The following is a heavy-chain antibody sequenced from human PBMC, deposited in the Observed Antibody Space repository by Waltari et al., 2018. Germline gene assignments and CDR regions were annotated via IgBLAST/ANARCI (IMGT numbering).Heavy chain of an antibody. Sequence: EVQLVESGGGLVQPGGSLRLSCAASEFTFIGSWMHWVRQAPGKGLVWVSRINRDESSTSYADSVKGRFTISRDNAKNTLYLQMNSLRAEDTAVYYCASQNGGNSWWLDPWGQGTLVTVSS. CDR2: INRDESST. V-gene: IGHV3-74*01. CDR3: ASQNGGNSWWLDP. J-gene: IGHJ5*02. D-gene: IGHD2-21*02. CDR1: EFTFIGSW.